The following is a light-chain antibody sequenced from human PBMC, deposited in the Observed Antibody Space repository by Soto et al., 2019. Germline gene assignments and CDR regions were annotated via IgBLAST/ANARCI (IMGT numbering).Light chain of an antibody. Sequence: EIVLTQSPGTLSLSPGERATLSCRASRSLSANYLAWYQHRPGQAPRLLIYGASTRATGIPDRFSGSGAGTDFTLTISRLEPEDFAVYYCQQYDSSPRSFGPGTKVDI. V-gene: IGKV3-20*01. J-gene: IGKJ3*01. CDR3: QQYDSSPRS. CDR1: RSLSANY. CDR2: GAS.